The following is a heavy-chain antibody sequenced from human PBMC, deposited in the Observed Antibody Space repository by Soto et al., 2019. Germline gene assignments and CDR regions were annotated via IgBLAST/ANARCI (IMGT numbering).Heavy chain of an antibody. CDR1: GFSFSTYW. J-gene: IGHJ5*02. D-gene: IGHD1-7*01. V-gene: IGHV3-7*03. CDR2: IKADGSET. Sequence: GGSLRLSCAASGFSFSTYWMSWVRQVPGTGLEWVANIKADGSETYYVDSVRGRFTISRDNAKTSLFLQLNSLRAEDTAVYYCAKGQRNYVNWFDPWGQGTLVTVSS. CDR3: AKGQRNYVNWFDP.